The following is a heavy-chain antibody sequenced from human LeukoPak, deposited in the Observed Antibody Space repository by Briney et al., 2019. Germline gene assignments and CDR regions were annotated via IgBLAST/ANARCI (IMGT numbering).Heavy chain of an antibody. CDR3: ARGGNRFGGFYFDY. Sequence: SQTLSLTCTVSADSLSSGGHYWAWIRQLPGKGMESIGFIHHSGSSRHNPSLKDRVAISVDASRKQFALRLSSVTAADTAIYYCARGGNRFGGFYFDYWGQGIQVIVSS. V-gene: IGHV4-31*03. CDR2: IHHSGSS. D-gene: IGHD3-10*01. J-gene: IGHJ4*02. CDR1: ADSLSSGGHY.